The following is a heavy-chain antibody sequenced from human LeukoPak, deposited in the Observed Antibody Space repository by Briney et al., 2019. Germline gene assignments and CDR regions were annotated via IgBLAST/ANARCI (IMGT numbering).Heavy chain of an antibody. D-gene: IGHD3-3*01. CDR1: GFTFSTFSSYA. Sequence: GGSLRLSCAASGFTFSTFSSYAMTWVRQAPGKGLEWVSVISASGDSAYYADSVKGRFTISRDNSKNTLYLQMNSLRAEDTAVYHCAKLYYDFWSGQYFDYWGQGALVTVSS. V-gene: IGHV3-23*01. CDR2: ISASGDSA. J-gene: IGHJ4*02. CDR3: AKLYYDFWSGQYFDY.